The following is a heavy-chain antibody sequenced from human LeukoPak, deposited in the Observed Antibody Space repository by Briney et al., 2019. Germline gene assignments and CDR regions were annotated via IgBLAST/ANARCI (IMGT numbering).Heavy chain of an antibody. CDR3: ASRANYGDYGLDY. D-gene: IGHD4-17*01. Sequence: SVKVSCKASGYTFTSYGISWVRQAPGQGLEWMGRIIPIFGTANYAQKFQGRVTITTDESTSTAYMELSSLRSEDTAVYYCASRANYGDYGLDYWGQGTLVTVSS. J-gene: IGHJ4*02. CDR2: IIPIFGTA. CDR1: GYTFTSYG. V-gene: IGHV1-69*05.